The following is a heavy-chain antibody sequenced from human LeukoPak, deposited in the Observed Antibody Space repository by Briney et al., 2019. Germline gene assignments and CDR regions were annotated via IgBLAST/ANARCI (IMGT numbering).Heavy chain of an antibody. CDR1: GFTFSESY. V-gene: IGHV3-11*04. Sequence: GGSLRLSCAASGFTFSESYMTWIRQAPGKGLELVSYISQTGDDTYYVDSVKGRFTISRDNAKNSLYLQMNSLRAEDTAVYYCARAPQDYWGQGTLVTVSS. CDR3: ARAPQDY. J-gene: IGHJ4*02. CDR2: ISQTGDDT.